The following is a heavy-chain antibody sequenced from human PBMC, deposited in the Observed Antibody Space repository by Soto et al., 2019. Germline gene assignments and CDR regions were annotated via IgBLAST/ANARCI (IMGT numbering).Heavy chain of an antibody. D-gene: IGHD5-12*01. CDR3: ARVRVATITGRGGSYYYYGMDV. Sequence: ASVKVSCTASGGTFSSYAISWVRQAPGQGLEWMGGIIPIFGTANYAQKFQGRVTITADESTSTAYMELSSLRSEDTAVYYCARVRVATITGRGGSYYYYGMDVWGQGTTVTVSS. CDR1: GGTFSSYA. J-gene: IGHJ6*02. CDR2: IIPIFGTA. V-gene: IGHV1-69*13.